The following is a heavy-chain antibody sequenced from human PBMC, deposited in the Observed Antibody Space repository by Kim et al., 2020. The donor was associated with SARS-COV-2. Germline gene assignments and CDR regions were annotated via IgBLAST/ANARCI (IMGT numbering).Heavy chain of an antibody. CDR3: AAEDFESAPGYY. Sequence: GGSLRLSCAASGFTVTSNYMSWVRQAPGKGLEWVSSIYGGGGTIYDASVKSGLFISSEHNKNNMYLLINSIRGADTAADYCAAEDFESAPGYY. CDR1: GFTVTSNY. CDR2: IYGGGGT. V-gene: IGHV3-53*01. J-gene: IGHJ6*03. D-gene: IGHD2-15*01.